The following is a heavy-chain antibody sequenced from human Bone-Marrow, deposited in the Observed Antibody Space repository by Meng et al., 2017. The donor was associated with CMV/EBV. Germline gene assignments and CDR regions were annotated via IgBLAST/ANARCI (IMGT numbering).Heavy chain of an antibody. CDR3: ARGNDYGGPRRATGGYYFDY. CDR1: GFTFSSYG. CDR2: IRYDGSNK. J-gene: IGHJ4*02. D-gene: IGHD4-23*01. Sequence: GESLKISCAASGFTFSSYGMHWVRQAPGKGLEWVAFIRYDGSNKYYADSVKGRFTISRDNSKNTLYLQMNSLRAEDTAVYYCARGNDYGGPRRATGGYYFDYWGQGTLVTVSS. V-gene: IGHV3-30*02.